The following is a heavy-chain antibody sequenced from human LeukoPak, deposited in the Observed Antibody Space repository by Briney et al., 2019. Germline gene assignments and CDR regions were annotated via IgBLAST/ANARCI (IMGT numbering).Heavy chain of an antibody. V-gene: IGHV4-38-2*02. CDR1: GYSISNDYF. Sequence: SETLSLTRVVSGYSISNDYFWGWIRQVPGKGLEWIGTISHSGNTYYKPSLKSRVTISLDTSKNQFSLKLSSVTAADTAVYYCVRDVGQLRSDYWGQGTLVTVSS. CDR3: VRDVGQLRSDY. J-gene: IGHJ4*02. D-gene: IGHD2-2*01. CDR2: ISHSGNT.